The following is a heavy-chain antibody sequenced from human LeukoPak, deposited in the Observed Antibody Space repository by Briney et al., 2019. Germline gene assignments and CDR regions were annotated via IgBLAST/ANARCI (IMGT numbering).Heavy chain of an antibody. CDR2: ISSSSSTI. CDR1: GFTFSSYS. V-gene: IGHV3-48*01. CDR3: ARPVVAAIISYFDY. Sequence: GGSLRLSCAASGFTFSSYSMNWVRQAPGKGLEWVSYISSSSSTIYYADSVKGRFTISRDNAKNSLYLQMNSLRAEDTAVYYCARPVVAAIISYFDYWGQGTLVTVSS. J-gene: IGHJ4*02. D-gene: IGHD2-15*01.